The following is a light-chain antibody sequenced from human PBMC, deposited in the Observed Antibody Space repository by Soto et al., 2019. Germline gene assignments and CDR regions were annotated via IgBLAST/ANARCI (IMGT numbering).Light chain of an antibody. Sequence: FMLTQPHSVSESPGQTVTISCTRSSGIIASNYVQWYQQRPGSAPTTVIFEDYQRPSGVPDRFFGSIDISSNSASLTISGLKTEDEADYYCQSYDSSIVVFGGGTKVTVL. J-gene: IGLJ2*01. CDR3: QSYDSSIVV. CDR2: EDY. CDR1: SGIIASNY. V-gene: IGLV6-57*03.